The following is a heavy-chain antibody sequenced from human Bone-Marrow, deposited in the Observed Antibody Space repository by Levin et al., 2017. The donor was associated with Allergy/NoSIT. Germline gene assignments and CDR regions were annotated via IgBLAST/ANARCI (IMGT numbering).Heavy chain of an antibody. CDR2: IDWDDEK. CDR1: GFTLSTSGMC. Sequence: SGPTLVKPTQTLTLTCTFSGFTLSTSGMCVSWIRQPPGKALEWLARIDWDDEKHYSTSLKTRLTVSKGTSKNQVVLTMTNMDPVDTATYYCARMYWKDGSGSLVDPWGQGTLVTVSS. CDR3: ARMYWKDGSGSLVDP. J-gene: IGHJ5*02. V-gene: IGHV2-70*11. D-gene: IGHD3-10*01.